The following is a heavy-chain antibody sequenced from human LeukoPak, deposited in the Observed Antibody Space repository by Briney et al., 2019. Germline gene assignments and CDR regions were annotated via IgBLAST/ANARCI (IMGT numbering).Heavy chain of an antibody. V-gene: IGHV1-2*02. D-gene: IGHD6-13*01. Sequence: ASVKVSCKTSGYTFTGYYIHWVRQAPGQGLEWMGWIDPNSGGTNYAQKFQGRVTMTRDTPISTAYMELSRLTSADTAVYRCATPSSSSWYGFDPWGQGTLVTVSS. CDR1: GYTFTGYY. CDR2: IDPNSGGT. J-gene: IGHJ5*02. CDR3: ATPSSSSWYGFDP.